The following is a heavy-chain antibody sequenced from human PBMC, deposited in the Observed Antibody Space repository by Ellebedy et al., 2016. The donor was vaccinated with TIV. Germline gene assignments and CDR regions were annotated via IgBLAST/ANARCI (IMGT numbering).Heavy chain of an antibody. D-gene: IGHD3-22*01. Sequence: GESLKISCAASTLAFSKYAMSWVRQAPGKGLEWVSTISGSGGYIHYADSVKGRFTISRDNSKNSLYLQMNSLRAEDSAFYYCAETSDSSGYYYGLMSSWGQGTLVTV. CDR2: ISGSGGYI. CDR1: TLAFSKYA. CDR3: AETSDSSGYYYGLMSS. J-gene: IGHJ5*02. V-gene: IGHV3-23*01.